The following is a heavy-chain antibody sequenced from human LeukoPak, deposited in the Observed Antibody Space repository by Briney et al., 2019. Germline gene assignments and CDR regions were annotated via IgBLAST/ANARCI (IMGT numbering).Heavy chain of an antibody. Sequence: SETLSLTCAVYGGSFSGYYWSWIRQPPGKGVEWIGEINHSGSTNYNPSLKSRVTISVDTSKNQFSLKLSSVTAADTAVYYCARAQGYSYGYLYDYWGQGTLVTVSS. V-gene: IGHV4-34*01. CDR2: INHSGST. D-gene: IGHD5-18*01. J-gene: IGHJ4*02. CDR1: GGSFSGYY. CDR3: ARAQGYSYGYLYDY.